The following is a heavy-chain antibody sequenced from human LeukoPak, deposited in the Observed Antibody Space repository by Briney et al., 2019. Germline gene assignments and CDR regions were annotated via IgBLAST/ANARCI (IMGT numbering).Heavy chain of an antibody. CDR1: GFTFSSYS. J-gene: IGHJ4*02. CDR2: ISSSSSYI. Sequence: PGGSLRLSCAASGFTFSSYSMNWVRQAPGKGLEWVSSISSSSSYIYYADSVKGRFTISRDNAKNSLYLQMNSLRAEDTAVYYCAKGSTGYLTVTSPIDYWGQGTLVTVSS. V-gene: IGHV3-21*01. CDR3: AKGSTGYLTVTSPIDY. D-gene: IGHD1-20*01.